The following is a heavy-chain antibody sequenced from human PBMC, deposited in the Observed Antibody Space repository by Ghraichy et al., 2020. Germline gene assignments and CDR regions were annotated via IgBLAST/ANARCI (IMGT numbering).Heavy chain of an antibody. Sequence: SETLSLTCTVSGGSISSSSYYWGWIRQPPGKGLEWIGSIYYSGSTYYNPSLKSRVTISVDTSKNQFSLKLSSVTAADTAVYYCARTLLWVAGGVGWFDPWGQGTLVTVSS. J-gene: IGHJ5*02. CDR1: GGSISSSSYY. V-gene: IGHV4-39*07. D-gene: IGHD2-8*02. CDR2: IYYSGST. CDR3: ARTLLWVAGGVGWFDP.